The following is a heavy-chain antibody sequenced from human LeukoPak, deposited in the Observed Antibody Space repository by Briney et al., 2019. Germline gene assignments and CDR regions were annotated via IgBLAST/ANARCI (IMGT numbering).Heavy chain of an antibody. CDR2: IYTSGST. D-gene: IGHD6-19*01. CDR1: GGSNGHYY. Sequence: SETLSLTCTVSGGSNGHYYWTWIRQPAGKGLEWIGRIYTSGSTRYNPSLKSRVTMSVDTSQNQFSLKLSSVTAADTAMYYCAREDSTGWYGVDYWSQGTLVTVSS. J-gene: IGHJ4*02. V-gene: IGHV4-4*07. CDR3: AREDSTGWYGVDY.